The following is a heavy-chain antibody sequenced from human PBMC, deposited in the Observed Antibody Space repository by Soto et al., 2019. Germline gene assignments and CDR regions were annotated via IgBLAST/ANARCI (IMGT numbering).Heavy chain of an antibody. D-gene: IGHD1-20*01. CDR2: ISNGVNTI. CDR1: GFVFKNYE. V-gene: IGHV3-48*03. CDR3: ARDIDNRDYYYGLDV. Sequence: GGSLRLSCVAPGFVFKNYEMNWVRQAPGKGLEWISYISNGVNTIYVADSMRGRFTISRDNAKNSLFLQMNSLRADDTAVYYCARDIDNRDYYYGLDVWGQGTTVTVSS. J-gene: IGHJ6*02.